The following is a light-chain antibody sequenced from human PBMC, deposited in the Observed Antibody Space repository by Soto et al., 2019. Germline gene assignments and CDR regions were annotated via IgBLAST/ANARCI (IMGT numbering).Light chain of an antibody. CDR3: QQYGSSTWT. CDR2: GAS. J-gene: IGKJ1*01. CDR1: QSVRSSY. Sequence: EIVFTQSPGTLSLSPGERATLSCRASQSVRSSYLAWYQQRPGQAPRLVIYGASSRATGIRERFSGSGSGTEFTRTISRLEPEDFAVYYCQQYGSSTWTFGQGTKVDIK. V-gene: IGKV3-20*01.